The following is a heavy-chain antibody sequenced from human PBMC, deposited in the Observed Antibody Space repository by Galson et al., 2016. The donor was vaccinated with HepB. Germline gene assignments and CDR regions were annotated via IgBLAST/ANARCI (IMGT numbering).Heavy chain of an antibody. V-gene: IGHV2-26*01. Sequence: PALVKPTQTLTLTCTVSGFSLSKTILGVGWIRQPPGKALEWLAHISSNDEKSYSTSLRSRLTISKDTSKSQVVLSMTNMDPVDTATYYCARTYGDSSWAFGYWGQGTLVTVSS. CDR2: ISSNDEK. CDR1: GFSLSKTILG. D-gene: IGHD4-17*01. CDR3: ARTYGDSSWAFGY. J-gene: IGHJ4*02.